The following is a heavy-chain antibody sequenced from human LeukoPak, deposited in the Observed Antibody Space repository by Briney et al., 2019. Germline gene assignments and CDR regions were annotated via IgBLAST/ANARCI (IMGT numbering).Heavy chain of an antibody. Sequence: GGSLRLSCAASGFTFSSYGMHWVRQAPGKGLEWVAVISYDGSNKYYADSVKGRFTISRDNSKNTLYLQMNSLRAEDTAVYYCARGAAAGTRHYAFDIWGQGTMVTVSS. V-gene: IGHV3-30*03. CDR3: ARGAAAGTRHYAFDI. J-gene: IGHJ3*02. CDR1: GFTFSSYG. CDR2: ISYDGSNK. D-gene: IGHD6-13*01.